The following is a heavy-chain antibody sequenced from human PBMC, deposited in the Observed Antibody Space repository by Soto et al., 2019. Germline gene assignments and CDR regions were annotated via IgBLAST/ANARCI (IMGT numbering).Heavy chain of an antibody. CDR1: GYTFTGCY. D-gene: IGHD3-16*02. CDR2: INPNSGGT. CDR3: ARTLRLGELSFLY. V-gene: IGHV1-2*04. J-gene: IGHJ4*02. Sequence: GASVKVSCKASGYTFTGCYMHCVRQAPGQGLEWMGWINPNSGGTNYAQKFQGWVTMTRDTSISTAYMELSRLRSDDTAVYYCARTLRLGELSFLYWGQGTLVTVSS.